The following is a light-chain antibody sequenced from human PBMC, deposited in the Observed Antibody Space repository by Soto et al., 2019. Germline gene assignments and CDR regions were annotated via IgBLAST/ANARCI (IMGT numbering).Light chain of an antibody. CDR3: CSYAGSYTPRV. Sequence: QCVLTQPRSVSGSAGQSVTISCNGTSSDVGGYNYVSWYQQHPGKAPKLMIYDVSKRPSGVPDRFSGSKSGNTASLTISGLQAEDEADYYCCSYAGSYTPRVFGTVTKVTVL. J-gene: IGLJ1*01. V-gene: IGLV2-11*01. CDR2: DVS. CDR1: SSDVGGYNY.